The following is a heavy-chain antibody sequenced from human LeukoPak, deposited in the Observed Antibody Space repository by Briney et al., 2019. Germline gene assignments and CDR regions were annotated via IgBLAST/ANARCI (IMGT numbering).Heavy chain of an antibody. Sequence: SVKVSCKASGGTFTSYAISWVRQAPGQGLEWMGRIIPILGIANYAQKFQGRVTITAGKSTSTAYMELSSLRSEDTAVYYCARSGYSSSWYKSSFDAFDIWGQGTMVTVSS. V-gene: IGHV1-69*04. CDR3: ARSGYSSSWYKSSFDAFDI. CDR2: IIPILGIA. J-gene: IGHJ3*02. CDR1: GGTFTSYA. D-gene: IGHD6-13*01.